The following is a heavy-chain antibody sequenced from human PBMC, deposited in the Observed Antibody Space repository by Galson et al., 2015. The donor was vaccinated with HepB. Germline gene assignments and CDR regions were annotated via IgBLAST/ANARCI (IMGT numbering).Heavy chain of an antibody. Sequence: SLRLSCAASGSTFRGNWMHWVRQAPGKGLVWVARIKNDGSKTMYADSVKGRFTISRDNAKNTLYLQMNSLGVEDTAVYYCVNSDWFDPWGQGTLVTVSS. V-gene: IGHV3-74*03. J-gene: IGHJ5*02. CDR2: IKNDGSKT. CDR3: VNSDWFDP. CDR1: GSTFRGNW.